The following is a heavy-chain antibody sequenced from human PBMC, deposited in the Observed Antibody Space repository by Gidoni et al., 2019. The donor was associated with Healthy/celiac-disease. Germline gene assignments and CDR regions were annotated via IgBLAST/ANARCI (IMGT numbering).Heavy chain of an antibody. Sequence: EVQLVESGGGLVQHGGSLRLSCAASGFTFRSYSMNWVRQAPGKVLEWSSYISSSSSSTDDADSVKGRFTISRDNAKNSLYLQMNSLRAEDTAVYYFARGCGSYWTHSDYWGQGTLVTVSS. V-gene: IGHV3-48*01. CDR2: ISSSSSST. CDR1: GFTFRSYS. D-gene: IGHD1-26*01. J-gene: IGHJ4*02. CDR3: ARGCGSYWTHSDY.